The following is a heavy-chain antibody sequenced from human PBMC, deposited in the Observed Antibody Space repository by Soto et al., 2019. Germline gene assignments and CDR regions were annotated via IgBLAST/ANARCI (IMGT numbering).Heavy chain of an antibody. CDR1: GGTFSSYA. CDR3: ASGYVDTAMVFDY. V-gene: IGHV1-69*05. D-gene: IGHD5-18*01. CDR2: IIPIFGTA. Sequence: QVQLVQSGAEVKKPGSSVKVSCKASGGTFSSYAISWVRQAPGQGLEWMGGIIPIFGTANYAQKFQGRVTXTXDXXTSTAYMELSSLRSEDTAVYYCASGYVDTAMVFDYWGQGTLVTVSS. J-gene: IGHJ4*02.